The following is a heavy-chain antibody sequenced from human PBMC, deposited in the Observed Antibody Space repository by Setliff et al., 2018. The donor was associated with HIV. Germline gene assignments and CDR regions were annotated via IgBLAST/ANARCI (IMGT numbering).Heavy chain of an antibody. V-gene: IGHV4-4*07. CDR3: ARSIYGSGTYPLDI. Sequence: PSETLSLTCTVSGGSISSYYWSWIRQPAGKGLEWIGRIYYTGNTDYNPSLKSRVTMSMDTSKNQISLKLNSMTAADTAVYYCARSIYGSGTYPLDIWGPGILVTVSS. CDR2: IYYTGNT. J-gene: IGHJ4*02. D-gene: IGHD3-10*01. CDR1: GGSISSYY.